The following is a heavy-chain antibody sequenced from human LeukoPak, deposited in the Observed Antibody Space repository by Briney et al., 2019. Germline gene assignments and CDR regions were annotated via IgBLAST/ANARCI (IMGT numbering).Heavy chain of an antibody. CDR2: INPSGGST. J-gene: IGHJ4*02. Sequence: ASVKVSCKASGYTFTSYYMHWVRQAPGQGLEWMGIINPSGGSTGYAQKFQGRVTMTRDTSTSTVYMELSSLRSEDTAVYYCARAPPYCSGGSCYSDSYFDYWGQGTLVTVSS. CDR1: GYTFTSYY. V-gene: IGHV1-46*01. D-gene: IGHD2-15*01. CDR3: ARAPPYCSGGSCYSDSYFDY.